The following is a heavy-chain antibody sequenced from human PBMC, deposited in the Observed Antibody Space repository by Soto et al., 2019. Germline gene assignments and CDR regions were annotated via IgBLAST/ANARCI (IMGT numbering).Heavy chain of an antibody. CDR2: ISYDGSNK. D-gene: IGHD3-9*01. CDR3: AKELLLSYFDWSLGPFDY. J-gene: IGHJ4*02. Sequence: GGSLSLSCAASGFTFSSYGMHWVRQAPGKGLEWVAVISYDGSNKYYADSVKGRFTISRDNSKNTLYLQMNSLRAEDTAVYYCAKELLLSYFDWSLGPFDYWGQGTLVTVSS. V-gene: IGHV3-30*18. CDR1: GFTFSSYG.